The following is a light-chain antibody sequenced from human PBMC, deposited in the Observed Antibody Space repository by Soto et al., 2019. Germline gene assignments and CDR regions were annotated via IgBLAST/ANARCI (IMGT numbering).Light chain of an antibody. Sequence: EIILTQSPGTLALSPGDGATLSCRASQTVNRNYLAWYHQRPGQPLRLLIYGVSNRASGVPDRFSGDGSGTEFTLTIGRLDPDDFGVYYCQQYIDSPRTFGQGTRVEVK. CDR3: QQYIDSPRT. J-gene: IGKJ1*01. CDR2: GVS. V-gene: IGKV3-20*01. CDR1: QTVNRNY.